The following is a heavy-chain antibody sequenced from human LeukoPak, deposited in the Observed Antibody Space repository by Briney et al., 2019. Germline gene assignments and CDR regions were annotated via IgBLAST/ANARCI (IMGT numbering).Heavy chain of an antibody. CDR3: ARTLVSTNAFDI. V-gene: IGHV1-69*13. D-gene: IGHD3-10*01. Sequence: SVKVSCKASGYTFTSYDISWVRQAPGQGLEWMGGIIPIFGTANYAQKFQGRVTITADESTSTAYMELSSLRSEDTAVYYCARTLVSTNAFDIWGQGTMVTVSS. J-gene: IGHJ3*02. CDR2: IIPIFGTA. CDR1: GYTFTSYD.